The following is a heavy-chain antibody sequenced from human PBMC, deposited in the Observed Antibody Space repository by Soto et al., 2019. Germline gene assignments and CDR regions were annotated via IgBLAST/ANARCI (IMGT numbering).Heavy chain of an antibody. CDR2: INSDGSST. Sequence: EVQLVEPGGGLVQPGGSLRLSCAASGFTFSSYWMHWVRQAPGKGLVWVSRINSDGSSTSYADSVKGRFTISRDNAKNTLYLQMNSLRAEDTAVYYCARDSTITFGGVIMGGQTVDDAFDIWGQGTMVTVSS. J-gene: IGHJ3*02. V-gene: IGHV3-74*01. CDR1: GFTFSSYW. CDR3: ARDSTITFGGVIMGGQTVDDAFDI. D-gene: IGHD3-16*01.